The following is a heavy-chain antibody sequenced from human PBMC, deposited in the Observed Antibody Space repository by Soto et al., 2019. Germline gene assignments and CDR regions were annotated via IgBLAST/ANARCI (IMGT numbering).Heavy chain of an antibody. J-gene: IGHJ4*02. V-gene: IGHV3-33*01. Sequence: QVQLVESGGGVVQPGRSLRISCAASGFAFHRYGIYWVRQAPGKGLEWVADIWYDGTTKYYADSVKGRFTVSRDDSENTVYLQMDSLRAGDTAVYYCARDGSGGDWRFFDYWGQGTLVTVSS. CDR3: ARDGSGGDWRFFDY. CDR1: GFAFHRYG. CDR2: IWYDGTTK. D-gene: IGHD3-10*01.